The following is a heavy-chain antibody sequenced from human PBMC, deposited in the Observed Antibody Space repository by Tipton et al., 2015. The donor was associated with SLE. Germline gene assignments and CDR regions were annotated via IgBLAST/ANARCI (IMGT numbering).Heavy chain of an antibody. V-gene: IGHV4-34*01. CDR2: INHSGST. J-gene: IGHJ5*02. Sequence: GLVKPSETLSLTCAVYGGSFSGYYWSWIRQPPGKGLEWIGEINHSGSTNYNPSLKSRVTISVDTSKNQFSLKLSSVTAADTAVYYCARGSSCSSTSCYTWFDPWGQGTLVTVSS. CDR1: GGSFSGYY. D-gene: IGHD2-2*02. CDR3: ARGSSCSSTSCYTWFDP.